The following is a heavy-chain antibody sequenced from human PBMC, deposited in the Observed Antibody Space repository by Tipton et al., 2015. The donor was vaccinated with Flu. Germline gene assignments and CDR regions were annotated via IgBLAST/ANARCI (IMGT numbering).Heavy chain of an antibody. D-gene: IGHD4-17*01. CDR3: AKDATTVTTVNYFDY. V-gene: IGHV3-43D*04. J-gene: IGHJ4*02. CDR2: ISWDGGST. CDR1: GFTFDDYA. Sequence: SLRLSCAASGFTFDDYAMHWVRQAPGKGLEWVSLISWDGGSTYYADSVKGRFTISRDDSKNSLYLQMNSLRAEDTALYYCAKDATTVTTVNYFDYGGQGTLVTVSS.